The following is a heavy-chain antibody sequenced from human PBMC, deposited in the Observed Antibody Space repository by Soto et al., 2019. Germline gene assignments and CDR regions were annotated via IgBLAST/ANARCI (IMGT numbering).Heavy chain of an antibody. V-gene: IGHV5-51*01. CDR1: GYSFSSYW. D-gene: IGHD6-19*01. Sequence: PGESLKISCKASGYSFSSYWIGWVRQMPGKGLEWVAIIFPGDSETRYSPSFQGQVTISADKSISTAYLQWSSLETSDTAMYYCARQDSSGVDYWGQGTLVTVSS. CDR3: ARQDSSGVDY. J-gene: IGHJ4*02. CDR2: IFPGDSET.